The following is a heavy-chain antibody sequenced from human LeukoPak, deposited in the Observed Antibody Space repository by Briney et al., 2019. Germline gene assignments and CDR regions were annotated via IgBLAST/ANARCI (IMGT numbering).Heavy chain of an antibody. D-gene: IGHD2-21*01. J-gene: IGHJ3*02. V-gene: IGHV3-48*01. CDR1: GFTFSSYS. CDR2: ISSSSSTI. CDR3: ARGAYCGGDCYWPSSDPFDI. Sequence: GESLRLSYAASGFTFSSYSMNWVRQARGKGLEWVSYISSSSSTIYYADSVKGRSAISRDNAKNSLYLQMNSLRAEDTAVYYCARGAYCGGDCYWPSSDPFDIWGQGTMVTVSS.